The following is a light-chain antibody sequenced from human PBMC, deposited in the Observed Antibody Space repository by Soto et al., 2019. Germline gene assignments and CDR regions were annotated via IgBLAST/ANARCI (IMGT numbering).Light chain of an antibody. V-gene: IGKV1-39*01. CDR2: AAS. Sequence: DIQMTQSPSSLSASVGDRVTITCRASQSISTYLNWYQQKPGIAPKLLIYAASNLQSGVPSRFSGSGSGTEFTLSISSLQPEDFGTYYCQQSYSTLPYTFGQGTKLEIK. CDR3: QQSYSTLPYT. J-gene: IGKJ2*01. CDR1: QSISTY.